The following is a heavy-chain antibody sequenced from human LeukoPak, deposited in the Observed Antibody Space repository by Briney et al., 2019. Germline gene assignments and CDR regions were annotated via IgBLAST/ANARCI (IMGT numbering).Heavy chain of an antibody. Sequence: SETLSLRCNVSAGSITTGSYYWSRLRQSPETGLEWIGYVSNTGSTDYHPSLRGRVTISQDTSKNQFSLSLTSVTAADTAVYYCARAPLGGRRLLYYFDFWGQGTLVTVSS. CDR2: VSNTGST. V-gene: IGHV4-61*01. CDR1: AGSITTGSYY. J-gene: IGHJ4*02. CDR3: ARAPLGGRRLLYYFDF. D-gene: IGHD5-24*01.